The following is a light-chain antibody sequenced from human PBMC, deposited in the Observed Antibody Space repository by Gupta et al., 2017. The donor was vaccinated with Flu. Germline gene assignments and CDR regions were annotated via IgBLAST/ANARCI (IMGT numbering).Light chain of an antibody. CDR2: EHR. J-gene: IGLJ3*02. Sequence: GTISCSGSSSNIGKNFVSWYQPLPATPPTLLIFEHRTRHSGVPDRFSASQSGTSATLDITGLQSGDEADCYCTVCDLNPHAWVFGAGHTLTVL. CDR3: TVCDLNPHAWV. V-gene: IGLV1-51*02. CDR1: SSNIGKNF.